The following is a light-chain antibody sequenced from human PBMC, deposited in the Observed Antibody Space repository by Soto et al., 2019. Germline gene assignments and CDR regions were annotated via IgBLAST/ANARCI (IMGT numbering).Light chain of an antibody. Sequence: QSVLTQPRSVSGSPGQSFTISCTGTSSDVGGYNFVSWYQQYPGKVPKLMIYDVTKRPSGVPDRFSGSKSGNTASLTISGLQAEDEADYYCCSYAGSYTYVFGTGTKLTVL. J-gene: IGLJ1*01. CDR1: SSDVGGYNF. V-gene: IGLV2-11*01. CDR3: CSYAGSYTYV. CDR2: DVT.